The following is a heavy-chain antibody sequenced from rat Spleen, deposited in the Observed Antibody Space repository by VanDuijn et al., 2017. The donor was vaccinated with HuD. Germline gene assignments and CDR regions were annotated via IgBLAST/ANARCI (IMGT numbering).Heavy chain of an antibody. J-gene: IGHJ2*01. V-gene: IGHV5-29*01. CDR1: GFTFSNYD. Sequence: EVQLVESGGGLVQPGRSLKLSCAASGFTFSNYDMAWVRQAPTKGLEWVATISYDGSTTYYRDSVKGRFTISRDNAKSTLSLQMNSLRSEDTATYHCTRGYAHYWGQGVMVTVSS. CDR2: ISYDGSTT. D-gene: IGHD1-12*03. CDR3: TRGYAHY.